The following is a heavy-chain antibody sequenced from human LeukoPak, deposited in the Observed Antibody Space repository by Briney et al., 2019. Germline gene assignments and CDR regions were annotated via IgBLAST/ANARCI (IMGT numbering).Heavy chain of an antibody. J-gene: IGHJ4*02. V-gene: IGHV3-48*01. D-gene: IGHD3-9*01. CDR1: GFTFSSYS. CDR3: ARGDILTGYYPIGGFDY. Sequence: PGGSLRLSCAASGFTFSSYSMNWVRQAPGKGLEWVSYSSSSSINIDYADSVKGRFTISRDNAKNSLYLQMNSLRAEDTAVYYCARGDILTGYYPIGGFDYWGQGTLVTVSS. CDR2: SSSSSINI.